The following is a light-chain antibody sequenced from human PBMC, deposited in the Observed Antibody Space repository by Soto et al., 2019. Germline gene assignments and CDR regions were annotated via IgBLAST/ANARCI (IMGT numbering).Light chain of an antibody. CDR2: DAS. Sequence: DIQMTQSPSTLSASVGDRVTITCRASQSISSWLAWYQQKPGKAPKLLIYDASSLESGVPSRFSGSGSGSEFTPTISSLQPDDFATYYCQQYNSYSITCGHGTKVEIK. V-gene: IGKV1-5*01. J-gene: IGKJ1*01. CDR1: QSISSW. CDR3: QQYNSYSIT.